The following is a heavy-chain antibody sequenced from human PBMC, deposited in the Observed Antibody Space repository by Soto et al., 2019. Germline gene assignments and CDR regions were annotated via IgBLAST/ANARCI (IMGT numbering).Heavy chain of an antibody. J-gene: IGHJ4*01. CDR1: GYISTSYG. CDR2: INGYNGNT. V-gene: IGHV1-18*01. D-gene: IGHD3-16*02. CDR3: ARDQDMITFGGVIVIPTPSLY. Sequence: ASVKVSCKASGYISTSYGISWVRQAPGQGLEWMGWINGYNGNTNYAQKLQGRVTMTTDTSTNIAYMELRSLRSDDTAVYYCARDQDMITFGGVIVIPTPSLYWG.